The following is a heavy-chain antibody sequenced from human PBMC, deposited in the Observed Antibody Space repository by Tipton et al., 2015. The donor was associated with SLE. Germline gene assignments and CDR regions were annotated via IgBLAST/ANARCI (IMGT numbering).Heavy chain of an antibody. D-gene: IGHD7-27*01. V-gene: IGHV4-39*07. CDR3: ARVGLGYSWYFDL. CDR2: IYYSGST. CDR1: GGSISSNSYY. J-gene: IGHJ2*01. Sequence: TLSLTCIVSGGSISSNSYYWGWIRQPPGKGLEWIGSIYYSGSTYYNPSLKSRVTISVDTSKNQFSLKLSSVTAADTAVYYCARVGLGYSWYFDLWGRGTLVTVPS.